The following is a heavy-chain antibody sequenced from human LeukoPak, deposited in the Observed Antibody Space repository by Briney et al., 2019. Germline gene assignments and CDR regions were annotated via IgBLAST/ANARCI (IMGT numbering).Heavy chain of an antibody. D-gene: IGHD1-14*01. CDR2: IYPGDSEP. Sequence: GESLKISCKATGYRFTDYWIGWVRQMPGKGLEGKGIIYPGDSEPRYRPSFQGQVTISADRSITTAYLQWKSLKASDTAIYYCARTEKEKSRPRDDFDIWGQGTPVTISS. CDR1: GYRFTDYW. V-gene: IGHV5-51*01. CDR3: ARTEKEKSRPRDDFDI. J-gene: IGHJ3*02.